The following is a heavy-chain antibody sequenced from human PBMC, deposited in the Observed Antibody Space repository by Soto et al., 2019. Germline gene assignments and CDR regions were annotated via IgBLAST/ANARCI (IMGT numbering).Heavy chain of an antibody. V-gene: IGHV3-30*18. J-gene: IGHJ4*02. CDR2: ISDDGDER. Sequence: RRLSCVGSGFTFSNYGMHWVRQPPGKGLEWVALISDDGDERYYADSVRGRLIISRDNSKDTLYLQMNSLGPDDTAVYFCAKARVRIVGANSFDYWGQGTPVTVSS. CDR1: GFTFSNYG. CDR3: AKARVRIVGANSFDY. D-gene: IGHD1-26*01.